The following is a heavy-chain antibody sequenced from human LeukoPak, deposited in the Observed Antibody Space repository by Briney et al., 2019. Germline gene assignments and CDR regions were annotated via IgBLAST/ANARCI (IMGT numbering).Heavy chain of an antibody. CDR2: IWYDGSNK. CDR1: GFTFSSYS. D-gene: IGHD2-2*01. J-gene: IGHJ4*02. Sequence: PGGSLRLSCAASGFTFSSYSMNWVRQAPGKGLEWVAVIWYDGSNKYYADSVKGRFTISRDNSKNTLYLQMNSPRAEDTAVYYCAKDQSTLGFDYWGQGTLVTVSS. CDR3: AKDQSTLGFDY. V-gene: IGHV3-33*06.